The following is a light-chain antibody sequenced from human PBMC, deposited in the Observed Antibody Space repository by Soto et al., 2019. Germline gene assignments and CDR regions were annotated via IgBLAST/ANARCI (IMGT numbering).Light chain of an antibody. CDR1: QSVNSW. CDR2: SVS. J-gene: IGKJ1*01. CDR3: QQFSAYSRT. Sequence: DIQMTQSPSTLSAYVGDRVTITCRASQSVNSWLAWYQQKPGRAPKLLIYSVSNLDSGVPSRFSSSGSGTEFTLTISSLQPDDFATYYCQQFSAYSRTFGQGTKVEMK. V-gene: IGKV1-5*01.